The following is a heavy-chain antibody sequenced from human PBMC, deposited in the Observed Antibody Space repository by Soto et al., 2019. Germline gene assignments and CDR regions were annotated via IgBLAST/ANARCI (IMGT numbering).Heavy chain of an antibody. J-gene: IGHJ4*02. D-gene: IGHD3-10*01. CDR3: ARDEGIRGFDS. V-gene: IGHV1-18*04. CDR2: LSGYNGLT. Sequence: QVQLVPSGDEVKKSGASVKVSCKASGYTFSNYGISWVRQAPGQGLEWMGRLSGYNGLTAYAQNVKGRGTMTIDTPTTTVFMELTGLRSNATAVYYCARDEGIRGFDSWGQGTLVTVSS. CDR1: GYTFSNYG.